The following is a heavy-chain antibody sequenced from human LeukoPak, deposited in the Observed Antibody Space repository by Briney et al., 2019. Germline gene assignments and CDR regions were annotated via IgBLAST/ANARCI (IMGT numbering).Heavy chain of an antibody. CDR3: ASPPLGSGSEYLDP. CDR1: GYTFTSYG. V-gene: IGHV1-18*01. D-gene: IGHD1-26*01. J-gene: IGHJ5*02. CDR2: ISAYNGNT. Sequence: ASVKVSCKASGYTFTSYGISWVRQAPGQGLEWMGWISAYNGNTNYAQKLQGRVTMTTDTSTSTAYMELRSLRSDDTAMYYCASPPLGSGSEYLDPGGQETLVTVSS.